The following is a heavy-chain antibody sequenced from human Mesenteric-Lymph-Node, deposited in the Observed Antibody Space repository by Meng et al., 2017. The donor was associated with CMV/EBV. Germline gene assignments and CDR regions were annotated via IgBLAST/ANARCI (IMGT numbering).Heavy chain of an antibody. CDR1: GYTFTNYG. V-gene: IGHV1-18*01. CDR3: ARGSPWGYSSSWYFDF. CDR2: ISPYNGHT. J-gene: IGHJ4*02. D-gene: IGHD6-13*01. Sequence: GESLKISCKTFGYTFTNYGINWVRQAPGQGFEWMGRISPYNGHTNYAQNLQGRVTITTDTSTTTAYMELKSLRSDDTAVYYCARGSPWGYSSSWYFDFWGQGTLVTVSS.